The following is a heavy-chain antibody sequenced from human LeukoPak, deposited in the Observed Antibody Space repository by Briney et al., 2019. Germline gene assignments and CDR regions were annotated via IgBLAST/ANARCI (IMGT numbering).Heavy chain of an antibody. D-gene: IGHD6-13*01. Sequence: SQTLSLTCAVSGGSISSGGYSRSWIRQPPGKGLEWIGDIYYSGSTYYNPSLKSRVTISVDTSKNQFSLKLSSVTAADTAVYYCAREHRDSSSWYPLGYYFDYWGQGTLVTVSS. J-gene: IGHJ4*02. CDR1: GGSISSGGYS. V-gene: IGHV4-30-4*07. CDR3: AREHRDSSSWYPLGYYFDY. CDR2: IYYSGST.